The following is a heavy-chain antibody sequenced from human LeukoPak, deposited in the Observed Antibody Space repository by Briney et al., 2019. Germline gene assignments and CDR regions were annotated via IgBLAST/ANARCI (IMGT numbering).Heavy chain of an antibody. CDR3: ARDPRNYDFWRGDYYFDY. V-gene: IGHV1-18*01. CDR2: ISAYNGNT. CDR1: GFTFTTFA. D-gene: IGHD3-3*01. J-gene: IGHJ4*02. Sequence: ASVKVSCKASGFTFTTFAVQWVRQAPGQGLEWMGWISAYNGNTNYAQKLQGRVTMTTDTSTSTAYMELRSLRSDDTAVYYCARDPRNYDFWRGDYYFDYWGQGTLVTVSS.